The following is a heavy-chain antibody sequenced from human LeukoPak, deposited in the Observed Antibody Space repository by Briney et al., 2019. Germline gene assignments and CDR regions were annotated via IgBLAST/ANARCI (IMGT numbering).Heavy chain of an antibody. CDR2: ISGNNGDT. CDR1: GYTFTNYG. J-gene: IGHJ4*02. D-gene: IGHD3-22*01. CDR3: ARPDYYDSSGYYGNKFDY. Sequence: ASVKVSCKASGYTFTNYGISWVRQAPGQGLEWMGGISGNNGDTNYAQKFQGRVTMTTDTSTSTAYMELRSLRSDDTAVYYCARPDYYDSSGYYGNKFDYWGQGTLVTVSS. V-gene: IGHV1-18*01.